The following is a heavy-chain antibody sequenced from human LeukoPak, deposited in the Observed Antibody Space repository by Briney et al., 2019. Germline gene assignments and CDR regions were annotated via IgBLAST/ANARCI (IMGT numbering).Heavy chain of an antibody. Sequence: PSETLSLTCTVSGGSISSYHWSWIRQPPGKGLEWIGYIYYSGSTNYNPSLKSRVTISVDTSKNQFSLKLSSVTAADTAVYYCARGGYSNGSFDYWGQGTLVTVSS. CDR2: IYYSGST. V-gene: IGHV4-59*01. CDR1: GGSISSYH. CDR3: ARGGYSNGSFDY. D-gene: IGHD5-18*01. J-gene: IGHJ4*02.